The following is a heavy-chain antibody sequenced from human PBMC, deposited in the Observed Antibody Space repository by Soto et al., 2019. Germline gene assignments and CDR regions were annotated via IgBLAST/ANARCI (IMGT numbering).Heavy chain of an antibody. Sequence: QVQLQESGPGLVKPSGTLSLTCAVSGGSISSSNWWSWVRQPPGKGLEWIGEIYHSGSTNYNPSRKSRLTIAVDKAKNQCSLTLSSVTAADTAVYYCARAGTGAYSGYDVARTCWFDPWGQGTLVTVSS. D-gene: IGHD5-12*01. V-gene: IGHV4-4*02. CDR3: ARAGTGAYSGYDVARTCWFDP. CDR2: IYHSGST. CDR1: GGSISSSNW. J-gene: IGHJ5*02.